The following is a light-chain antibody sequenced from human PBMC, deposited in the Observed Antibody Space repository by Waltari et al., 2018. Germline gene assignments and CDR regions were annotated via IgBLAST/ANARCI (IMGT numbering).Light chain of an antibody. Sequence: QSALTQPASVSGSPGQSITIPCTGPSRAVGGYNLSSWFQQHPGKVPKLIIYEVYHRPSGVSYRFSGSKSGNTASLTISGLQAEDEADYYCSSYTSSSTGIFGGGTKLTVL. CDR3: SSYTSSSTGI. J-gene: IGLJ2*01. CDR1: SRAVGGYNL. CDR2: EVY. V-gene: IGLV2-14*01.